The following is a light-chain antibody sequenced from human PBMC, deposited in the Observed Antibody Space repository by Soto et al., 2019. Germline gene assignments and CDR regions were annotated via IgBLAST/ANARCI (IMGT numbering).Light chain of an antibody. CDR2: EVT. Sequence: QSVLTQPPSASGSPGQSVTISCTGTSSDVGAYNYVSWYQQHAGKAPKLVIYEVTKRPSGVPDRFSGSKSANTASLTVSGLQAEDEADYYCSSFAPRNTGVFRGGTKVPVL. J-gene: IGLJ3*02. V-gene: IGLV2-8*01. CDR1: SSDVGAYNY. CDR3: SSFAPRNTGV.